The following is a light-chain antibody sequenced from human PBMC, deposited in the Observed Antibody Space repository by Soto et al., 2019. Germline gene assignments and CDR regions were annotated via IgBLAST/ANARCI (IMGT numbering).Light chain of an antibody. CDR3: QQNHTWPIT. CDR1: QGVSRK. V-gene: IGKV3-15*01. J-gene: IGKJ4*01. Sequence: DIVMTQSPATLSVAPGERVTFSCRASQGVSRKLAWYQHKPGQAPRLLISGASTGATGIPARFSGSGSGTEFTLTISSLQSEDGAIYYCQQNHTWPITFGGGTKVEIK. CDR2: GAS.